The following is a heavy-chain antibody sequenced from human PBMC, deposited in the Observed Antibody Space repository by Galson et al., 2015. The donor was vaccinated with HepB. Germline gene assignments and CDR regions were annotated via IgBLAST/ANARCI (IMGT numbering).Heavy chain of an antibody. CDR3: ARSVVMVAASDY. V-gene: IGHV1-2*02. CDR1: GYTFTGYY. CDR2: INPNSGGP. D-gene: IGHD2-15*01. Sequence: SVKVSCKASGYTFTGYYMHWVRQAPGQGLEWMGWINPNSGGPNYAQKFQGRVTMTRDTSISTAYMELSRLRSDDTAVYYCARSVVMVAASDYWGQGTLVTVSS. J-gene: IGHJ4*02.